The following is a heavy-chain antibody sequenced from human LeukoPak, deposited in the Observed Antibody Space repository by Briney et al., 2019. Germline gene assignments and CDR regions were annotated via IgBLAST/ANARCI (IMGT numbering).Heavy chain of an antibody. CDR2: INHSGST. V-gene: IGHV4-39*07. D-gene: IGHD6-6*01. J-gene: IGHJ6*03. CDR1: GGSISSSSYY. CDR3: ARGKGIAARRIYYYYYMDV. Sequence: SETLSLTCTVSGGSISSSSYYWSWIRQPPGKGLEWIGEINHSGSTNYNPSLKSRVTISVDTSKNQFSLKLSSVTAADTAVYYCARGKGIAARRIYYYYYMDVWGKGTTVTVSS.